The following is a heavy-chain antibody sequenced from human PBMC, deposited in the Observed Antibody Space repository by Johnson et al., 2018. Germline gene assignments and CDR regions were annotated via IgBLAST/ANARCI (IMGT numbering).Heavy chain of an antibody. Sequence: VQLVQSGGGLVQPGWSXRLSCAASGINFGNYWMSWVRQAPGKGLEWVANITEDGSEKYYVDSVKGRLTISRDNSKNTLYLQMNSLRAEDTAGYYCARDPLTILWHHMDVWGKWTTVTVSS. J-gene: IGHJ6*03. CDR1: GINFGNYW. D-gene: IGHD3-9*01. CDR2: ITEDGSEK. CDR3: ARDPLTILWHHMDV. V-gene: IGHV3-7*01.